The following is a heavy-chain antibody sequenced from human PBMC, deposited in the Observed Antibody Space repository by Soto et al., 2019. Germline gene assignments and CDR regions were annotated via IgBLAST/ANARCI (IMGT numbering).Heavy chain of an antibody. CDR3: ARAIAAAGTRIGYFDL. Sequence: EVQLVESGGGLVKPGGSLRLSCAASGFTFSSYSMNWVRQAPGKGLEWVSSISSSSSYIYYADSVKGRFTLSRDNAKNSLYLQMNSLRAEDTAVYYCARAIAAAGTRIGYFDLWGRGTLVTVSS. CDR1: GFTFSSYS. J-gene: IGHJ2*01. V-gene: IGHV3-21*01. CDR2: ISSSSSYI. D-gene: IGHD6-13*01.